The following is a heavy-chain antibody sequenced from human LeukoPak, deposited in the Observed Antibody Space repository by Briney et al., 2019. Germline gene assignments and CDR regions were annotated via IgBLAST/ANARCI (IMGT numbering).Heavy chain of an antibody. D-gene: IGHD3-22*01. J-gene: IGHJ3*02. V-gene: IGHV4-59*12. CDR1: GGSISSYY. CDR3: ARGPRNNYYDSSGYDSAFDI. Sequence: SETLSLTCTVSGGSISSYYWSWIRQPPGKGLEWIAYMYYSGSTNYNPSLKSRVTISVDTSKNQFSLKLSSVTAADTAVYYCARGPRNNYYDSSGYDSAFDIWGQGTMVTVSS. CDR2: MYYSGST.